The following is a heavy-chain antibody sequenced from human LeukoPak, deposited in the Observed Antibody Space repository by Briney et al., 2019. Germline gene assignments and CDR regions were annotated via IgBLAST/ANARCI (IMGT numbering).Heavy chain of an antibody. Sequence: GGSLRLSCAASGFTFSESWMSWVRQVPGQGLEWVANIKQDGSEKYYVDSVKGRFTISRDNAKNSLYLQMNSLRAEDTAVYYCARETSSGWADYWGQGTLVTVSS. V-gene: IGHV3-7*01. J-gene: IGHJ4*02. CDR1: GFTFSESW. CDR3: ARETSSGWADY. CDR2: IKQDGSEK. D-gene: IGHD6-19*01.